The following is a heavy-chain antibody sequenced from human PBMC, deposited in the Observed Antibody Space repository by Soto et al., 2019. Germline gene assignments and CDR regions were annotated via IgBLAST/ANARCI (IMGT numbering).Heavy chain of an antibody. V-gene: IGHV3-23*01. CDR3: AKDNSLHWFDP. J-gene: IGHJ5*02. CDR1: GFTFSSYA. Sequence: PGGSLRLSCAPSGFTFSSYAMTWVRQAPGKGLEWVSTFNGNGGLTYYADSVKGRFTISRDNSKNTLYLQMDSLRAEDTAIYYCAKDNSLHWFDPWGQGTLVTVSS. D-gene: IGHD2-15*01. CDR2: FNGNGGLT.